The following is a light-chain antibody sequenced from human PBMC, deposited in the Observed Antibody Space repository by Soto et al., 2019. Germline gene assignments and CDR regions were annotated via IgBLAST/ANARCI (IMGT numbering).Light chain of an antibody. CDR2: GAS. CDR3: QQYNNWPPIT. CDR1: QSVSGN. V-gene: IGKV3-15*01. Sequence: EIVMTQSPATLSVSPGERATLSCRASQSVSGNLAWYQQKPGQAPRLLIYGASTRATGIPARYSGSASGTEFTRTISSLQSEDFAVYYWQQYNNWPPITFGQGTRLEIK. J-gene: IGKJ5*01.